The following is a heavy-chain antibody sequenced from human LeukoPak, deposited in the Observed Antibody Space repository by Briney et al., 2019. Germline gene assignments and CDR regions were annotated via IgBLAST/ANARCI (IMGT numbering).Heavy chain of an antibody. D-gene: IGHD3-22*01. J-gene: IGHJ4*02. Sequence: GGSLRLSCAASVFPFCSYEINWVRQAPGKGLEWVSYISSSGSTIYYADSVKGRFTISRNHAKNSLYLQMYGLRAKHTAIYYCAKYFYDSSGYFDYWGQGTLVTVSS. V-gene: IGHV3-48*03. CDR2: ISSSGSTI. CDR3: AKYFYDSSGYFDY. CDR1: VFPFCSYE.